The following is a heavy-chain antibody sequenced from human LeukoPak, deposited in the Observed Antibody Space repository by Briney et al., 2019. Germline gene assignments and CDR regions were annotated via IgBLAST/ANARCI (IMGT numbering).Heavy chain of an antibody. Sequence: GASVKVSCKASGYTFTGYYMHWVRQAPGQGLEWMGWINPNSGGTNYAQKFQGRVTMTRDASISTAYMELSRLRSDDTAVYYCARGEQQLVLGWFDPWGQGTLVTVSS. D-gene: IGHD6-13*01. CDR3: ARGEQQLVLGWFDP. CDR1: GYTFTGYY. V-gene: IGHV1-2*02. CDR2: INPNSGGT. J-gene: IGHJ5*02.